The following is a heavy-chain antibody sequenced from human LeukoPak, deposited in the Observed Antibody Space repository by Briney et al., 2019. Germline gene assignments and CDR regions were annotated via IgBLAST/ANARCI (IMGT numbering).Heavy chain of an antibody. Sequence: DSVKGRSTISRDNSKNTLYLQMKSLRAEDTAVYYCARSTARWYFDLWGRGTLVTVSS. D-gene: IGHD5-18*01. CDR3: ARSTARWYFDL. V-gene: IGHV3-30*01. J-gene: IGHJ2*01.